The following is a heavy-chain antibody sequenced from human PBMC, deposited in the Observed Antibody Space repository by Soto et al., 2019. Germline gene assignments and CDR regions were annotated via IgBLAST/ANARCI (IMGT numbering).Heavy chain of an antibody. J-gene: IGHJ4*02. V-gene: IGHV4-31*03. CDR2: IYYSGST. CDR1: GGSISSGGYY. D-gene: IGHD2-15*01. Sequence: PSETLSLTCTVSGGSISSGGYYWSWIRQHPGKGLEWIGYIYYSGSTYYNPSLKSRVTISVDTSKNQFSLKLSSVTAADTAVYYCARSGGNPYYFDYWGQGTLVTVSS. CDR3: ARSGGNPYYFDY.